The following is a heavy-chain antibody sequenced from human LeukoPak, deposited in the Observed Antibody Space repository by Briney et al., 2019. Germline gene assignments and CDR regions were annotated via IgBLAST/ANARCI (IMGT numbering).Heavy chain of an antibody. Sequence: GRSLRLSCAASGFTFSSHAMSLVGQAPWKWLDSVSAISGSGGSTYYADSVKGRFTISRDNSKNTLYLQMNSLRAEDTAVYYCAKTSYGDYDLFDYWGQGTLVTVSS. CDR2: ISGSGGST. J-gene: IGHJ4*02. CDR1: GFTFSSHA. CDR3: AKTSYGDYDLFDY. D-gene: IGHD4-17*01. V-gene: IGHV3-23*01.